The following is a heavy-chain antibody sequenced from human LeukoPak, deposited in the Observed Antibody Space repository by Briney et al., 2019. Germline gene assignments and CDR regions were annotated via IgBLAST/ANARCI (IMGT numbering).Heavy chain of an antibody. CDR3: ARRNYDFWSGYYIENWFDP. CDR2: IYYSGST. J-gene: IGHJ5*02. CDR1: GGSISSSSYY. D-gene: IGHD3-3*01. Sequence: SETLSLTCTVSGGSISSSSYYWGWIRQPPGKGLEWIGSIYYSGSTYYNPSLKSRVTISVDTSKNQFPLKLSSVTAADTAVYYCARRNYDFWSGYYIENWFDPWGQGTLVTVSS. V-gene: IGHV4-39*01.